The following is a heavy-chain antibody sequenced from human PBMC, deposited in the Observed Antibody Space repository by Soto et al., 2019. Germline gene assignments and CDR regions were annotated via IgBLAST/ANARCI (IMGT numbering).Heavy chain of an antibody. CDR1: GDSITSNSYF. CDR2: IYYSGST. D-gene: IGHD3-9*01. V-gene: IGHV4-39*01. CDR3: ARHFSVDHFDX. J-gene: IGHJ4*02. Sequence: SETLSLTCTVSGDSITSNSYFWAWIRQPPGKGLEWIGSIYYSGSTYHNPSLKSRVTISVDRSNNQFSLKLTSVTAADTAVYYCARHFSVDHFDXWGQGALVTVSS.